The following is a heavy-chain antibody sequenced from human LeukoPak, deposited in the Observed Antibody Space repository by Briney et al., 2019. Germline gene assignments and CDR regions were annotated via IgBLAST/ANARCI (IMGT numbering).Heavy chain of an antibody. CDR2: IYYSGST. CDR3: ARGGRRQQQLFVY. D-gene: IGHD6-13*01. J-gene: IGHJ4*02. V-gene: IGHV4-59*06. Sequence: SETLSLTCTVPGGSISSYYWSWIRQHPGKGLEWIGYIYYSGSTYYNPSLKSRVTISVDTSKNQFSLKLSSVTAADTAVYYCARGGRRQQQLFVYWGQGTLVTVSS. CDR1: GGSISSYY.